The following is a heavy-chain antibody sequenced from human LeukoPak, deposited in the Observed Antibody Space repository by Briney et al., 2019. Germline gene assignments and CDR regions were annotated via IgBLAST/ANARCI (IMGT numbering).Heavy chain of an antibody. Sequence: GGSLRLSCAASGFTFSSYSMNWVRQAPGKGLEWVSSISSSSSYIYYADSVKGRFTISRDNAKNSLYLQMNSLRAEDTAVYYCARAAFRFLEWLFSASFDYWGQGTLVTVSS. V-gene: IGHV3-21*01. CDR1: GFTFSSYS. CDR3: ARAAFRFLEWLFSASFDY. J-gene: IGHJ4*02. D-gene: IGHD3-3*01. CDR2: ISSSSSYI.